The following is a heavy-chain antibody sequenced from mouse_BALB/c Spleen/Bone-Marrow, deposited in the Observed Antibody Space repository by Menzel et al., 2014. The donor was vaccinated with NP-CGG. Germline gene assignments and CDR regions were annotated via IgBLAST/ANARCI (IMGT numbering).Heavy chain of an antibody. CDR3: ARELYYFDY. CDR2: IYYSGTI. V-gene: IGHV3-5*02. Sequence: EVQLQQSGPGLVKPSQTVSLTCTVTGISITTGNYRWSWIRQFPGNKLEWIGYIYYSGTITYNPSLTSRTTITRDTSKNQFFLEMNSLTAEDAATYYCARELYYFDYWGQGTTLTVSS. CDR1: GISITTGNYR. J-gene: IGHJ2*01.